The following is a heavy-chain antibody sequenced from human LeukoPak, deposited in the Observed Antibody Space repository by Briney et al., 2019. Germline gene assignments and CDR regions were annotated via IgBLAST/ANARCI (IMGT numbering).Heavy chain of an antibody. CDR1: GITFSSYA. J-gene: IGHJ4*02. CDR3: AKETSGGDCFDY. V-gene: IGHV3-23*01. CDR2: ISGSGGST. Sequence: PGGSLRLSCAASGITFSSYAMSRVRQAPGKGLEWVSAISGSGGSTYHADSVKGRFTISRDNSKNTLYLQMNSLRAEDTAVYYCAKETSGGDCFDYWGQGTLVTVSS.